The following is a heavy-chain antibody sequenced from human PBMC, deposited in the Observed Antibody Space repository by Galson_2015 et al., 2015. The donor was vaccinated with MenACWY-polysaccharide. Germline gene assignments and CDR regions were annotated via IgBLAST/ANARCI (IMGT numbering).Heavy chain of an antibody. J-gene: IGHJ6*03. Sequence: SLRLSCAASGFTFSSYSMNWVRQAPGKGLEWVSYISSSSSTIYYADSVKGRFTISRDNAKNSLYLQMNSLRDEDTAVYYCARDTHQAVAGTDYYYYYMDVWGKGTTVTVSS. CDR1: GFTFSSYS. V-gene: IGHV3-48*02. CDR2: ISSSSSTI. CDR3: ARDTHQAVAGTDYYYYYMDV. D-gene: IGHD6-19*01.